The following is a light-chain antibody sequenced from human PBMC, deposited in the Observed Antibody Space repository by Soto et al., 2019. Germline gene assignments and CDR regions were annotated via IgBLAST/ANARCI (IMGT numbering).Light chain of an antibody. CDR2: AAS. CDR3: QHYYTYPWT. V-gene: IGKV1-8*01. Sequence: AIRMTQSPSSLSASTGDRVTITCRASQDISDYLVWYQQKPGQAPKVLSHAASTWQGGVSSRFSGSRSGTDCTLTINSLQSEDFATDYCQHYYTYPWTFGHGTKVEF. J-gene: IGKJ1*01. CDR1: QDISDY.